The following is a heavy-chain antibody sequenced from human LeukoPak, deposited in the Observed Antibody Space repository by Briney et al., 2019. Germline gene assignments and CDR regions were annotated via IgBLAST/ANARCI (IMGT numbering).Heavy chain of an antibody. CDR2: ISGSGATT. CDR3: AKRVSGMTFY. D-gene: IGHD1-1*01. CDR1: GFTFSSYV. V-gene: IGHV3-23*01. J-gene: IGHJ4*02. Sequence: GGSLRLSCAASGFTFSSYVMSWVRQAPGKGLEWVSAISGSGATTYYADSVKGRFTISRGNSKNTLYLHMNSLRAEDTAVYYCAKRVSGMTFYWGQGTLVTVSS.